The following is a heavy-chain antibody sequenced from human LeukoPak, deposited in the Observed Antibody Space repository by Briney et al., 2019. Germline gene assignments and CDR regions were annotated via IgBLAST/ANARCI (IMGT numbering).Heavy chain of an antibody. CDR2: INHSGST. D-gene: IGHD1-14*01. Sequence: PSETLSLTCAVYGGSFSGYYWSWIRQPPGKGLEWIGEINHSGSTYYNPSLKSRVTISVDRSKNQFSLKLSSVTAADTAVYYCARVGKPYYFDYWGQGTLVTVSS. CDR1: GGSFSGYY. V-gene: IGHV4-34*01. J-gene: IGHJ4*02. CDR3: ARVGKPYYFDY.